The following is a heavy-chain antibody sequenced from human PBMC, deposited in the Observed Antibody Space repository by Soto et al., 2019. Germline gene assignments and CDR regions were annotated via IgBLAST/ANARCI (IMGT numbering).Heavy chain of an antibody. J-gene: IGHJ4*02. V-gene: IGHV4-59*01. D-gene: IGHD3-3*01. CDR1: GGSISTYY. CDR3: ARDGSGYDFWSGPYFFDY. Sequence: PPETLSRTWTISGGSISTYYWSWIRQPPGKGLEWIGYIYYNGRTNYNPSLESRVTISLDTSKSQFSLKLSSVSAADTAVYYCARDGSGYDFWSGPYFFDYWGPGTLVTVSS. CDR2: IYYNGRT.